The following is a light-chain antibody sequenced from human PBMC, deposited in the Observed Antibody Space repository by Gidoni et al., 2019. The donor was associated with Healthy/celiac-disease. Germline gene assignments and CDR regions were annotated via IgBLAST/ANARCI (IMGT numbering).Light chain of an antibody. J-gene: IGKJ1*01. CDR1: LSGSSSY. V-gene: IGKV3-20*01. CDR3: QQYGSTPWT. Sequence: EIVFPQSPGTLSLAPGARSILTCRASLSGSSSYLAWYQQKPGQAPRLLIYGASSRATGIPERFSGSGSGTDFTLTISRLEPEDFAVYYCQQYGSTPWTFGQGTKVEIK. CDR2: GAS.